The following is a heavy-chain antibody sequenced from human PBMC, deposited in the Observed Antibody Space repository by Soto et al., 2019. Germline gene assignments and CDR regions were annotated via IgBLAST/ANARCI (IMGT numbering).Heavy chain of an antibody. CDR2: ISSSGSTI. CDR3: ARSKFYYYGSGSYFDY. CDR1: GFTFSDYY. D-gene: IGHD3-10*01. J-gene: IGHJ4*02. Sequence: SLRLSCAASGFTFSDYYMSWIRQAPGKGLEWVSYISSSGSTIYYADSVKGRFTISRDNAKNSLYLQMNSLRAEDTAVYYCARSKFYYYGSGSYFDYWGQGTLVTVSS. V-gene: IGHV3-11*01.